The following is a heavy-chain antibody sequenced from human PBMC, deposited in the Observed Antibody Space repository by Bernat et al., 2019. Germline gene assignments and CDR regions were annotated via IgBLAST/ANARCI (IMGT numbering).Heavy chain of an antibody. CDR1: GASISSSSYY. CDR2: IYYSGST. J-gene: IGHJ4*02. CDR3: ARQDLIHFDF. D-gene: IGHD2-8*01. Sequence: QLQLQESGPGLLKPSETLSLTCTVSGASISSSSYYWGWIRQPPGKGLEWIGNIYYSGSTYYNPSLKSRVTISVDTSKNQISLTLNSVTAADTAVYYCARQDLIHFDFWGQGILVTVSS. V-gene: IGHV4-39*01.